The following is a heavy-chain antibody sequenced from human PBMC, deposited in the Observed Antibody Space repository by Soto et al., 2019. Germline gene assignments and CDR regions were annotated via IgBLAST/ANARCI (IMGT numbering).Heavy chain of an antibody. Sequence: PSETLSLTCTVSGGSISSYYWSWIRQPPGKGLEWIGYINYSGSTNYNPSLKSRVTISVDTSKNQFSLKLSSVTAADTAVYYCERGKRIEAPTWFDTWSQGTLVTVSS. V-gene: IGHV4-59*01. D-gene: IGHD6-6*01. CDR1: GGSISSYY. J-gene: IGHJ5*02. CDR2: INYSGST. CDR3: ERGKRIEAPTWFDT.